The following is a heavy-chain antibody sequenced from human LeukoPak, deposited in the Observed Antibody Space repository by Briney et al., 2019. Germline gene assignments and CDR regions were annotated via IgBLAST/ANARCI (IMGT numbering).Heavy chain of an antibody. V-gene: IGHV3-21*01. CDR1: GLTFSSYS. CDR2: MGSSSSYI. CDR3: ARDSYSGSRYDWFDP. J-gene: IGHJ5*02. D-gene: IGHD1-26*01. Sequence: PGGSLRLSCAASGLTFSSYSMNWVRQAPGKGLEWVSSMGSSSSYIYYADSVKGRFTISRDNAKNSLYLQMNSLRAEDTAVYYCARDSYSGSRYDWFDPWGQGTLVTVSS.